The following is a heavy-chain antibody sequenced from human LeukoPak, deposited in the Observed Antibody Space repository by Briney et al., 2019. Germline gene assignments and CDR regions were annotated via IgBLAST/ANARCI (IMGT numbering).Heavy chain of an antibody. CDR3: AKADSYGGNSQLFDF. D-gene: IGHD4-23*01. CDR2: IDGSGDNT. V-gene: IGHV3-23*01. CDR1: GFTFNSYA. J-gene: IGHJ4*02. Sequence: GGSLRLFCAASGFTFNSYAMSWVRQATGKGLEWVSGIDGSGDNTYYADSVKGRFTISRDNSKDTLFLQMNSLRAEDTAVYYCAKADSYGGNSQLFDFWGQGTLVTVSS.